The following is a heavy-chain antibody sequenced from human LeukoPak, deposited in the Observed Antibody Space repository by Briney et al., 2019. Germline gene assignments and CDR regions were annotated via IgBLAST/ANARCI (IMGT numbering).Heavy chain of an antibody. D-gene: IGHD3-10*01. J-gene: IGHJ4*02. CDR2: IYTGGST. Sequence: GGSLRLSCAASGLTVSSIYMSWVRQAPGKGLEWVSVIYTGGSTYYADSVKGRFTISRDNSKSTPYLQMNSLRAEDTAVYYCASPGGGDYYNSWGQGTLVTVSS. CDR3: ASPGGGDYYNS. V-gene: IGHV3-53*01. CDR1: GLTVSSIY.